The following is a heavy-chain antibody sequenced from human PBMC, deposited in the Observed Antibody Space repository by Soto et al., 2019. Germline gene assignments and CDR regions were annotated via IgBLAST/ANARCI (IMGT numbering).Heavy chain of an antibody. Sequence: EVQLVESGGGLVKPGGSLRLSCAASGFTFSSYSMNWVRQAPGKGLEWVSSISSSSSYIYYADSVKGRFTISRDNAKNSLYLQMNSLRAEDTDVYYCARESYDILTGYHKGMDVWGQGTTVTVSS. CDR3: ARESYDILTGYHKGMDV. J-gene: IGHJ6*02. V-gene: IGHV3-21*01. CDR2: ISSSSSYI. D-gene: IGHD3-9*01. CDR1: GFTFSSYS.